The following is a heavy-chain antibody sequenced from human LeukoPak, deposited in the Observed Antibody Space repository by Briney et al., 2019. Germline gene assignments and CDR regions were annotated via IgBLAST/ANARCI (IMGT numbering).Heavy chain of an antibody. CDR2: IHPSGTL. CDR3: SRGLDSRKLGY. Sequence: PSQTLSLTCTVSGASFSSGDQYWNWIRQSPGKGLEWIGNIHPSGTLYNNPSLESRVTISIDTSKNQFSLNLNSVTAADTAVYFCSRGLDSRKLGYWGQGTLVTVSA. V-gene: IGHV4-31*03. D-gene: IGHD3-22*01. CDR1: GASFSSGDQY. J-gene: IGHJ4*02.